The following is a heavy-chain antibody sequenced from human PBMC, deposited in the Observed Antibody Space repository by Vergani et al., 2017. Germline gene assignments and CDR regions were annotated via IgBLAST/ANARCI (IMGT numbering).Heavy chain of an antibody. CDR2: INHSGST. D-gene: IGHD2-2*02. V-gene: IGHV4-34*01. J-gene: IGHJ6*02. CDR1: GGSFSGYY. CDR3: ARSQGQYCSSTGCYNYYGMDV. Sequence: QVQLQQWGAGLLKPSETLSLTCAVYGGSFSGYYWSWIRQPPGKGLEWIGEINHSGSTNYNPSLKSRVTISVDTSKNQFSLKLSSVTAADTAVYYCARSQGQYCSSTGCYNYYGMDVWGQGTTVTVSS.